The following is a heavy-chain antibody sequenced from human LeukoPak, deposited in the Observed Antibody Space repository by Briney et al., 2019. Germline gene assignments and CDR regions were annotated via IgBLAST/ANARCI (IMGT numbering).Heavy chain of an antibody. J-gene: IGHJ6*03. CDR3: ARDLKDSSSWSYYYYYMDV. CDR2: ISAYNGNT. V-gene: IGHV1-18*01. CDR1: GYTFTSYG. D-gene: IGHD6-13*01. Sequence: GASVKVSCKASGYTFTSYGISWVRQAPGQGLEWMGWISAYNGNTNCAQKLQGRVTMTTDTSTSTAYMELRSLRSDDTAVYYCARDLKDSSSWSYYYYYMDVWGKGTTVTVSS.